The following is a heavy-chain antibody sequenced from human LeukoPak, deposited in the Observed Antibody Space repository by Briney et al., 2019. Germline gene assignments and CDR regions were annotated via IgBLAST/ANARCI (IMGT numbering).Heavy chain of an antibody. CDR2: ISGSGGAT. V-gene: IGHV3-23*01. J-gene: IGHJ6*02. Sequence: GGSLRLSCAASGFTFSSYPMNWVRQAPGKGLEWVSVISGSGGATFYGDSVQGRFTISRDNSRDTLYLQMNSLTAEDTAVYYCAKDTRYDILTGYYIRGYYYYGMDVWGQGTTVTVSS. CDR3: AKDTRYDILTGYYIRGYYYYGMDV. CDR1: GFTFSSYP. D-gene: IGHD3-9*01.